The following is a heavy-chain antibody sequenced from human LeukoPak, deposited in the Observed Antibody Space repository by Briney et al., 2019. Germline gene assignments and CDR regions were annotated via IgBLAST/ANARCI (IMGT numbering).Heavy chain of an antibody. CDR1: GFTFSSYA. D-gene: IGHD4-17*01. CDR3: ARDFAVTPAEYFQH. V-gene: IGHV3-30*04. CDR2: ISYDGSNK. J-gene: IGHJ1*01. Sequence: GGSLRLSCAASGFTFSSYAMHWVRQAPGKGLEWVAVISYDGSNKYYADSVKGRFTISRDNSKNTLYLQTNSLRAEDTAVYYCARDFAVTPAEYFQHWGQGTLVTVSS.